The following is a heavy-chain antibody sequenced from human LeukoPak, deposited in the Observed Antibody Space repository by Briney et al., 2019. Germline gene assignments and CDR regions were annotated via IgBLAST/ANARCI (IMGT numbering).Heavy chain of an antibody. V-gene: IGHV3-23*01. CDR1: GFTFSTYA. D-gene: IGHD5-18*01. CDR2: INGGAGSS. J-gene: IGHJ4*02. CDR3: AKGQGYNYGDSIDY. Sequence: GGSLRLSCAASGFTFSTYAMTWVRQAPGKGLEWVSLINGGAGSSYYADSVKGRFTVSRDNSKNTLYLQMNSLGDDDTAVYYCAKGQGYNYGDSIDYWGQGTLVTVSS.